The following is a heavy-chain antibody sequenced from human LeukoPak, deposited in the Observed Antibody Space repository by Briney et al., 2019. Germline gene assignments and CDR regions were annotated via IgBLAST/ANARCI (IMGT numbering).Heavy chain of an antibody. Sequence: GGSLRLSCAASGFTFSSYWMSWVRQAPGKGLEWVANIKQDGSEKYYVDSVKGRFTISRDNAQNSLYLQMNSLRAEDTAVYYCARGVWYGGGGLFDYWGQGTLVTVSS. D-gene: IGHD6-19*01. CDR1: GFTFSSYW. CDR3: ARGVWYGGGGLFDY. V-gene: IGHV3-7*01. CDR2: IKQDGSEK. J-gene: IGHJ4*02.